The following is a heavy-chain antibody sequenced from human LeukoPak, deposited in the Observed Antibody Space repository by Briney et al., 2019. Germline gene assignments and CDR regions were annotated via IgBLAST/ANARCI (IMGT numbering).Heavy chain of an antibody. V-gene: IGHV1-46*01. CDR1: GYTFTSYA. CDR2: ITPSSGST. CDR3: ARVVPRYYDTSGANWFDP. D-gene: IGHD3-22*01. Sequence: ASVKVSCKASGYTFTSYAMNWVRHAPGQGLEWMGIITPSSGSTSYAQKFQGRVTMTRDTSTSTVYLELSRLRSEDTAVYFCARVVPRYYDTSGANWFDPWGQGTLVTVSS. J-gene: IGHJ5*02.